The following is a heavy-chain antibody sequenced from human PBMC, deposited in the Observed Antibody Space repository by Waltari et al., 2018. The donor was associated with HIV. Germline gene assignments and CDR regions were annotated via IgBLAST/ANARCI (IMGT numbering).Heavy chain of an antibody. CDR2: ISISGSTK. Sequence: SCAASGFTFSDYYMSWIRQAPGKGLEWVSYISISGSTKYYADSVKGRFTISRDNAKNSLYLQMNSLRAEDTAVYYCARDTRPSYDFWSGVRTYWYFDLWGRGTLVTVSS. V-gene: IGHV3-11*01. J-gene: IGHJ2*01. D-gene: IGHD3-3*01. CDR1: GFTFSDYY. CDR3: ARDTRPSYDFWSGVRTYWYFDL.